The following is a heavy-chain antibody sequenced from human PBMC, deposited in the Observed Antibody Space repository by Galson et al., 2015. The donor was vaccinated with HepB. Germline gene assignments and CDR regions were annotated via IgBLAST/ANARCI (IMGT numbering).Heavy chain of an antibody. D-gene: IGHD3-22*01. Sequence: SVKVSCKASGYTFTDYFVHWVRQAPGQGLEWMGRLNPNSGGTNYALKFLGRVTMTRDTSTNTAYVELNMLSSVTAADTAVYYCARDYYDSSGFDYWGQGTLVTVSS. CDR2: LNPNSGGT. V-gene: IGHV1-2*06. J-gene: IGHJ4*02. CDR3: ARDYYDSSGFDY. CDR1: GYTFTDYF.